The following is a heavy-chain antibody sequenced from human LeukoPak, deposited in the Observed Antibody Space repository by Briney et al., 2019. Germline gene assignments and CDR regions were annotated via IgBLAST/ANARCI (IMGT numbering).Heavy chain of an antibody. CDR3: ARDGRAPLSLDV. V-gene: IGHV4-59*01. CDR2: IYYSGST. D-gene: IGHD1-1*01. CDR1: GGSISSYY. Sequence: ASETLSLTCTASGGSISSYYWSWIRQPPGKGLEWIRYIYYSGSTNYNPSLKSRVTISVDTSKNQFSLKLSSVTAADTAVYYCARDGRAPLSLDVWGQGTTVTVSS. J-gene: IGHJ6*02.